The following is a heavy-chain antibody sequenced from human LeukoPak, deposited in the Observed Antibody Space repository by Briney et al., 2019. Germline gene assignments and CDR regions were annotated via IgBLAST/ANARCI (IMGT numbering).Heavy chain of an antibody. CDR2: ISSSSSTI. CDR1: GFTFSSYS. Sequence: GGSLRLSCAASGFTFSSYSMNWVRQAPGKGLEWVSYISSSSSTIYYADSVKGRFTISRDNAKNPLYLQMNSLRDEDTAVYYCARDWEYGLYDYWGQGTLVTVSS. V-gene: IGHV3-48*02. J-gene: IGHJ4*02. CDR3: ARDWEYGLYDY. D-gene: IGHD3-10*01.